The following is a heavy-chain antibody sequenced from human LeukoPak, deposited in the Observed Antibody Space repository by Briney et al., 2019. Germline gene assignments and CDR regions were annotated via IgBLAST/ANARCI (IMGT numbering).Heavy chain of an antibody. Sequence: PSETLSLTCTVSGDSIRTGGYYWSWIRQHPGKGLEWIGYIYYGGSTYYNPTLKSRVTISLETSKNQFSLKLTSVAAADTAVYYCARSSMWEYWLDPWGQGTLVTVSS. CDR3: ARSSMWEYWLDP. V-gene: IGHV4-31*03. CDR2: IYYGGST. D-gene: IGHD6-13*01. CDR1: GDSIRTGGYY. J-gene: IGHJ5*02.